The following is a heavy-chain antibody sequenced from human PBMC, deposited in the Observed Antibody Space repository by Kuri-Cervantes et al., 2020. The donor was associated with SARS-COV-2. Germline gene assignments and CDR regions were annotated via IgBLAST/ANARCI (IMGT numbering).Heavy chain of an antibody. CDR2: FDPEDGET. D-gene: IGHD2-8*01. J-gene: IGHJ4*02. CDR3: ATNRCTNGVCSVYYFDY. V-gene: IGHV1-24*01. CDR1: GGTFSSYA. Sequence: ASVKVSCKASGGTFSSYAISWVRQAPGKGLEWMGGFDPEDGETIYAQKFQGRVTMTEDTSTDTAYMELSSLRSEDTAVYYFATNRCTNGVCSVYYFDYWGQGTLVTVSS.